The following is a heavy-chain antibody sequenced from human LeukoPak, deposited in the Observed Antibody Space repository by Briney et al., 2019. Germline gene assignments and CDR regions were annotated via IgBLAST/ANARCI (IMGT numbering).Heavy chain of an antibody. CDR2: IYYSGST. Sequence: PSETLSLTCTVSGGSISSYYWSWIRQPPGKGLEWIGYIYYSGSTNYNPSLKSRVTISVDTSKNQFSLKLSSVTAADTAVYYCARDSHRYCSSTSCPSRDYYMDVWGKGTTVTVS. CDR1: GGSISSYY. D-gene: IGHD2-2*01. J-gene: IGHJ6*03. V-gene: IGHV4-59*01. CDR3: ARDSHRYCSSTSCPSRDYYMDV.